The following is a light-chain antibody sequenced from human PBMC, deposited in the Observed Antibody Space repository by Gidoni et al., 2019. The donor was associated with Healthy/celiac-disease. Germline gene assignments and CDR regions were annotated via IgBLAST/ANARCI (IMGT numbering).Light chain of an antibody. J-gene: IGKJ4*01. CDR1: QSISSY. CDR3: QQSYSTPRT. Sequence: DIQMNQSPSSLSASVGDRVTITSQASQSISSYLNWYQQKPGKAPKLLIYDASSLQSGVPSRFSGSGSGTDFTLTISSLQPEDFATYYCQQSYSTPRTFGGGTKVEIK. V-gene: IGKV1-39*01. CDR2: DAS.